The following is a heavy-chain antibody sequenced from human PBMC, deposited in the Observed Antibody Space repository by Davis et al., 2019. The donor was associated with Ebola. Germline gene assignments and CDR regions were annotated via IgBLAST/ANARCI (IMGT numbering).Heavy chain of an antibody. J-gene: IGHJ4*02. CDR3: AKPPYGDYAGIDC. D-gene: IGHD4-23*01. Sequence: GESLKISCRGSGYSFSSSWIGWVRQKPGKGLEWMAIIFPSDPKPKYSPSFQGQVTISIDKSINTAYLHWISLKASDTAMYYCAKPPYGDYAGIDCWGQGTLVTVSS. V-gene: IGHV5-51*01. CDR1: GYSFSSSW. CDR2: IFPSDPKP.